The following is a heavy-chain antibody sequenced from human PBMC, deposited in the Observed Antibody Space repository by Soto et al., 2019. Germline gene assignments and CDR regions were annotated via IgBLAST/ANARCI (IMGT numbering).Heavy chain of an antibody. CDR1: GFSLTTSGVG. CDR2: IYWDDDK. D-gene: IGHD1-1*01. CDR3: AHTPRDIYNPLARTWYFDL. J-gene: IGHJ2*01. Sequence: QITLEESGPTVVKPTLTLTLTCTFSGFSLTTSGVGVAWIRQPPGKALEWLAVIYWDDDKRYSPSLRSRLAVTKDTSKNQVVLTLDNMDPVDTGRYFCAHTPRDIYNPLARTWYFDLWGRGTLVTVSP. V-gene: IGHV2-5*02.